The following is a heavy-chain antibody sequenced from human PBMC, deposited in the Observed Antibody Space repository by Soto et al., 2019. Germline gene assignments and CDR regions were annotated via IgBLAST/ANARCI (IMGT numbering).Heavy chain of an antibody. CDR1: GGSISAYH. CDR3: ARGFGGLGPSFFGMDV. CDR2: FYDSGTT. J-gene: IGHJ6*02. D-gene: IGHD3-10*01. V-gene: IGHV4-59*01. Sequence: QLQLQESGPGLVKASETLSLTCTVSGGSISAYHWSWVRQSPGKGLEWIGYFYDSGTTDYNPALKSRVNISGDTSKNNFSLNLRSVTAADTAAYYCARGFGGLGPSFFGMDVWGQGTTVIVSS.